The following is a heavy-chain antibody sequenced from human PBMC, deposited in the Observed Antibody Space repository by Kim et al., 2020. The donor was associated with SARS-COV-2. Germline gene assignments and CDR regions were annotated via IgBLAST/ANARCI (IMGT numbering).Heavy chain of an antibody. CDR3: AKDIRFLEWLLSSVRMDV. Sequence: GGSLRLSCAASGFTFSSYGMHWVRQAPGKGLEWVAVISYDGSNKYYADSVKGRFTISRDNSKNTLYLQMNSLRAEDTAVYYCAKDIRFLEWLLSSVRMDVWGQGTTVTVSS. J-gene: IGHJ6*02. CDR1: GFTFSSYG. CDR2: ISYDGSNK. V-gene: IGHV3-30*18. D-gene: IGHD3-3*01.